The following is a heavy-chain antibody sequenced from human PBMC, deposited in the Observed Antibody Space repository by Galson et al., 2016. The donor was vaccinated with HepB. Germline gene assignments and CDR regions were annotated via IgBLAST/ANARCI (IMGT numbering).Heavy chain of an antibody. D-gene: IGHD3-9*01. CDR2: IKRKTDGGTT. CDR1: GFTFSDAW. V-gene: IGHV3-15*01. Sequence: SLRLSCAASGFTFSDAWMNWVRQAPGKGLEWVGRIKRKTDGGTTDYAAPVEGRFTISRDDSKNTLHLQMNNLKNEDTAVYYCTTYYGNILTAYRWFDPWGQGTLVTGSS. CDR3: TTYYGNILTAYRWFDP. J-gene: IGHJ5*02.